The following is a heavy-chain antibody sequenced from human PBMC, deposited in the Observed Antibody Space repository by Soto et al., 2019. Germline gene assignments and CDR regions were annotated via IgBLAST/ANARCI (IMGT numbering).Heavy chain of an antibody. V-gene: IGHV5-10-1*01. CDR2: IDPSDSYT. CDR3: ARPATVQDYYYGMDV. Sequence: PGESLKISCKGSGYSFTSYWISWVRQMPWKGLEWMGRIDPSDSYTNYSPSFQGHVTISADKSISTAYLQWSSLKASDTAMYYCARPATVQDYYYGMDVWGQGTTVTVSS. CDR1: GYSFTSYW. D-gene: IGHD4-4*01. J-gene: IGHJ6*02.